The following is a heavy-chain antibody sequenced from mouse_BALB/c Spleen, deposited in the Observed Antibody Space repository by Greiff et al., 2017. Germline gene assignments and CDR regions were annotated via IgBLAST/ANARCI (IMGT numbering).Heavy chain of an antibody. V-gene: IGHV1-80*01. D-gene: IGHD2-3*01. CDR1: GYAFSSYW. Sequence: QVQLKESGAELVRPGSSVKISCKASGYAFSSYWMNWVKQRPGQGLEWIGQIYPGDGDTNYNGKFKGKATLTADKSSSTAYMQLSSLTSEDSAVYFCARERWLLWGQGTSVTVSS. CDR3: ARERWLL. CDR2: IYPGDGDT. J-gene: IGHJ4*01.